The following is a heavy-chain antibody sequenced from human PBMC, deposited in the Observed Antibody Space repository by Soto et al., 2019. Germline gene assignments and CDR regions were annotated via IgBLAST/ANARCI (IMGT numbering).Heavy chain of an antibody. CDR3: ATGTSSWFES. J-gene: IGHJ5*01. CDR1: GGSISRDSYY. V-gene: IGHV4-31*03. CDR2: IYYTGIT. Sequence: QVQLQESGPGLVKPSQTLSLTCSVSGGSISRDSYYWTWIRQHPGKGLEWIGYIYYTGITHYSPSLRTRFTISVDTSNSQFSLNLNSVTAADTAVYYCATGTSSWFESWGQGTLVTVSS. D-gene: IGHD1-1*01.